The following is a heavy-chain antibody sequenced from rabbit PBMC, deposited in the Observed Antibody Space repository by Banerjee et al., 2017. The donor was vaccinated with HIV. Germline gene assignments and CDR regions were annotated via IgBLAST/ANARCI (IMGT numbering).Heavy chain of an antibody. J-gene: IGHJ4*01. D-gene: IGHD4-1*01. V-gene: IGHV1S43*01. CDR1: GFTISSSYC. CDR3: ARAYSSGWEGYFKL. Sequence: QEQLEESGGDLVKPEGSLTLTCTASGFTISSSYCMCWVRQAPGKGLELSACIVTSSGSTWYASWAKGRFTSSKSTSLNTVDLKMTSLTAADTGTYFCARAYSSGWEGYFKLWGQGTLVTVS. CDR2: IVTSSGST.